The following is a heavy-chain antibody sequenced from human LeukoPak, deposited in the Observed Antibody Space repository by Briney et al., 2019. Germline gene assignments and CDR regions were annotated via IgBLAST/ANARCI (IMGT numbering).Heavy chain of an antibody. Sequence: ASVKVSCKASGYIFTGYYIHWVRQAPGQGLEWMGWINPNSGGTNYAQKFQGRVTMTRDTSISTAYTELSGLRSDDTAVCYCARANYFDSSGYLTADAFDVWGQGTMVTVSS. V-gene: IGHV1-2*02. CDR1: GYIFTGYY. CDR2: INPNSGGT. D-gene: IGHD3-22*01. CDR3: ARANYFDSSGYLTADAFDV. J-gene: IGHJ3*01.